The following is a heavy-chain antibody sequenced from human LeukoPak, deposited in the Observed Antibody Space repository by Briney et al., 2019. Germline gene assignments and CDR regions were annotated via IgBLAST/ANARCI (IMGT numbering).Heavy chain of an antibody. J-gene: IGHJ4*02. CDR2: ISGSGGNT. CDR1: EFTFRSYA. CDR3: AKDLYTWNSGRYFDS. V-gene: IGHV3-23*01. D-gene: IGHD1/OR15-1a*01. Sequence: GGSLRLSCAASEFTFRSYAMTWVRQAPGKGLEWVATISGSGGNTYYEDSVKGRFTISRDNSKNTLYLQMNRLRAEDTAVYSCAKDLYTWNSGRYFDSWGQGARVTVSS.